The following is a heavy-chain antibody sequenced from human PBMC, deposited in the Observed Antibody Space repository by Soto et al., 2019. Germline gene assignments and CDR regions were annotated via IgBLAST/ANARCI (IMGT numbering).Heavy chain of an antibody. CDR1: GDTFTNYY. Sequence: QVQLMQSGAEVKKPGASVKVSCKASGDTFTNYYIHWVRQAPGQGLEWMGTVNPSGGHTTYSQNFLGRVTMTRDTSTSTLYMELTSLTSDETAVYYCARGGHVVVVTAAFDYWGQGTLVTVSS. D-gene: IGHD2-21*02. V-gene: IGHV1-46*01. CDR3: ARGGHVVVVTAAFDY. J-gene: IGHJ4*02. CDR2: VNPSGGHT.